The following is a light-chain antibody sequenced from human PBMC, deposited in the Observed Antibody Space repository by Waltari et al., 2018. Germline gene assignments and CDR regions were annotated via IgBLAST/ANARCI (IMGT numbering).Light chain of an antibody. CDR2: KVS. Sequence: DVVMTQSPLSLPVTLGQPASIPCRASHSLVYSDGNTYLNWFHQRPGQSPRRLIYKVSNRDSWVPDRFSGSGSGTDFTLKISRVEAEDVGIYYCMQGTHWRWTFGQGTKVEIK. J-gene: IGKJ1*01. CDR1: HSLVYSDGNTY. CDR3: MQGTHWRWT. V-gene: IGKV2-30*01.